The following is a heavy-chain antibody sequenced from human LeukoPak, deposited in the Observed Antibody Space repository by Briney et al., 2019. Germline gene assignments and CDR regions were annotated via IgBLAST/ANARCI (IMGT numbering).Heavy chain of an antibody. CDR3: ARDMQLST. D-gene: IGHD3-16*02. CDR2: IGYSGANS. Sequence: GGSLRLSCAASGFTFSVSAMSCVRHAPGGGLEWVSLIGYSGANSYYTDSVRGRFTISRDNPKDTLFLQMNSLKAEDTAIYYCARDMQLSTWGRGTMVTVST. CDR1: GFTFSVSA. J-gene: IGHJ3*01. V-gene: IGHV3-23*01.